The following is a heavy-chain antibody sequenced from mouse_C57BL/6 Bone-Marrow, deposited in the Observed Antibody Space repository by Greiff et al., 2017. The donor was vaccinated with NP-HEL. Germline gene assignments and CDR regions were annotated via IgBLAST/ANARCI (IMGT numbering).Heavy chain of an antibody. CDR1: GYSITSGYY. CDR2: ISYDGSN. J-gene: IGHJ2*01. CDR3: ARDALRGFDY. V-gene: IGHV3-6*01. Sequence: EVQLVESGPGLVKPSQSLSLTCSVTGYSITSGYYWNWIRQFPGNKLEWMGYISYDGSNNYNPSLKNRISITRDTSKNQFFLKLNSVTTEDTATYYCARDALRGFDYWGQGTTLTVSS.